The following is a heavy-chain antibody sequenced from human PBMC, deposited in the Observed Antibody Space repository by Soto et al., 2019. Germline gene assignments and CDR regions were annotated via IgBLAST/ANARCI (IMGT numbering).Heavy chain of an antibody. J-gene: IGHJ3*02. CDR1: GFTFSNYW. V-gene: IGHV3-7*03. CDR3: AREADAFDI. CDR2: IKQDGSEK. Sequence: SGGSLRLSCAASGFTFSNYWMSWVRQAPGKGLEWVANIKQDGSEKNYLDSVKGRFTISRDYAKNSLYLQMNSLRVEDTAVYYCAREADAFDIWGQGTMVTVSS.